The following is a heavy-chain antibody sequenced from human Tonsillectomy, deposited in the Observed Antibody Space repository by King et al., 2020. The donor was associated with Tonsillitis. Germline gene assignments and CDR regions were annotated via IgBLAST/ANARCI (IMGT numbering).Heavy chain of an antibody. J-gene: IGHJ3*02. CDR3: ARDSATYYDFWSGYSDAFDI. CDR2: VYDSGST. Sequence: VQLQESGPGLVKPSETLSLTCTVSGGSISSFYWSWIRQPPGKGLEWIGYVYDSGSTNYNPSLKCRVSISVDTSKNHSSLKLRAVTAADTAMYYCARDSATYYDFWSGYSDAFDIWGQGTMVTVSS. CDR1: GGSISSFY. D-gene: IGHD3-3*01. V-gene: IGHV4-59*01.